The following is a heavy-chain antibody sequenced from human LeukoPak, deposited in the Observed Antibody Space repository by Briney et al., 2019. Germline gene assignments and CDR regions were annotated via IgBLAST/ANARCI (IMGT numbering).Heavy chain of an antibody. CDR3: ARHNPPPTGFCSGTSCFMSGSQYFYMDV. V-gene: IGHV4-4*09. J-gene: IGHJ6*03. CDR2: IYSTGTT. CDR1: GGSISDYF. Sequence: PSETLSLTCTVSGGSISDYFWSWIRQPPGKGPEWIGYIYSTGTTKYSPSPSSRVTISVDTSKNQLSLNLGFVTATDTAVYHCARHNPPPTGFCSGTSCFMSGSQYFYMDVWGKGTSVTVS. D-gene: IGHD2-2*01.